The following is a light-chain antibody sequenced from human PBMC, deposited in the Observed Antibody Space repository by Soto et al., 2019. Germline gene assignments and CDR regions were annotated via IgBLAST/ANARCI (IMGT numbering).Light chain of an antibody. CDR1: HSVSTY. Sequence: ETVLTQSRATLSLSPGEGATLSCRASHSVSTYLAWYQQKPGQAPRLLIYDASTRATGIPARFSGSGSGTDFTLTISSLESEDFGVYYCQQHTNWPLTFGGGTKVDI. J-gene: IGKJ4*01. CDR3: QQHTNWPLT. V-gene: IGKV3-11*01. CDR2: DAS.